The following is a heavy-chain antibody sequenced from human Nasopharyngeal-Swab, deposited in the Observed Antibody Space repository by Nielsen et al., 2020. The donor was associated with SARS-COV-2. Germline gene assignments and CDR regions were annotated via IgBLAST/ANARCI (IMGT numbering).Heavy chain of an antibody. V-gene: IGHV4-59*01. CDR2: IYYSGGA. D-gene: IGHD3-3*01. J-gene: IGHJ5*02. CDR3: AKYAHYDFLSGYHLGWFDP. Sequence: RQAPGKGLEWIGYIYYSGGANYNLSLKSRVTTSVDTSKNQFSLKLDSVTAADTAVYYCAKYAHYDFLSGYHLGWFDPWGQGTLVTVSS.